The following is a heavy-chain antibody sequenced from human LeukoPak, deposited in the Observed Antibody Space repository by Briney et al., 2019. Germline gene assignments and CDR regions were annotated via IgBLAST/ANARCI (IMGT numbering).Heavy chain of an antibody. CDR3: TRISPWPKRTAVARDF. Sequence: SGPALVKPTQTLTLTCTFSGFSFSTTGMCVTWFRQPPGKALEWLARIDWDDDKYYSTSLKTRLTISKDTSKDQVVLTLTNMDPVDTATYYCTRISPWPKRTAVARDFWGQGTLVTVSS. CDR2: IDWDDDK. CDR1: GFSFSTTGMC. J-gene: IGHJ4*02. V-gene: IGHV2-70*11. D-gene: IGHD6-19*01.